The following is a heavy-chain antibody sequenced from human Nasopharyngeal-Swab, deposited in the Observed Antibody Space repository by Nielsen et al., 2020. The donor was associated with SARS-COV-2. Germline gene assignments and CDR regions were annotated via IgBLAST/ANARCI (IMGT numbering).Heavy chain of an antibody. D-gene: IGHD3-22*01. CDR3: ARSHGYYFDSSNFHPGD. Sequence: SLKVSCKASGDTFTKYTFSWVRQAPRLGLEGMVGVIRMSRTANYAQKFQGRVTITADETTSTAYMELSSLRSEDTAVYYCARSHGYYFDSSNFHPGDWGQGTLVTVSS. J-gene: IGHJ1*01. V-gene: IGHV1-69*13. CDR2: VIRMSRTA. CDR1: GDTFTKYT.